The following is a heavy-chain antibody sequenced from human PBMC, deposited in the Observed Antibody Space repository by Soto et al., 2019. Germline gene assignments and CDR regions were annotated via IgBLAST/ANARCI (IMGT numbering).Heavy chain of an antibody. D-gene: IGHD1-26*01. J-gene: IGHJ4*02. CDR2: IIPIFGTA. CDR3: ARGWGEVGVTTPPAY. V-gene: IGHV1-69*01. Sequence: QVQLVQSGAEVKKPGSSVKVSCKASGGTFSRYAISWVRQAPGQGLEWMGGIIPIFGTANYAQKFQGRVTITADESTSTAYMALSRLRSEDTAVYYCARGWGEVGVTTPPAYWGQGTLVTVSS. CDR1: GGTFSRYA.